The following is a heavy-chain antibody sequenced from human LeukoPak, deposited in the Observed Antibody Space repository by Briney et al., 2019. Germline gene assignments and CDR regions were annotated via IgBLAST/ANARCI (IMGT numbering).Heavy chain of an antibody. CDR1: GGSFSGYY. CDR3: ARDIMTTVRNAYWFDP. CDR2: IYHSGIT. V-gene: IGHV4-34*01. D-gene: IGHD4-11*01. Sequence: SETLSLTCAVYGGSFSGYYWSWIRQPPGKGLEWIGNIYHSGITYYNHFNSSLKSRVTISIDTSKNQFSLKLSSVTAADTAVYYCARDIMTTVRNAYWFDPWGQGTLVTVSS. J-gene: IGHJ5*02.